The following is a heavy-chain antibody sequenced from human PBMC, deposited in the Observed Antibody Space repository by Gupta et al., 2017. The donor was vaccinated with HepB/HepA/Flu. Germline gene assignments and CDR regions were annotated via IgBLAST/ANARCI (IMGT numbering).Heavy chain of an antibody. CDR2: ITPDGSST. D-gene: IGHD3-22*01. Sequence: QLHIVESGGGVVQPGRSLRLSCAGAGFTCSSSIIHWVRQAPGKGLEWVALITPDGSSTQYADSVKGRFTISRENSKNTVSLQMSSLRLEDTAVYSCAREWRSSGYAGTFDIWGQGTMATVSS. J-gene: IGHJ3*02. CDR1: GFTCSSSI. V-gene: IGHV3-30-3*01. CDR3: AREWRSSGYAGTFDI.